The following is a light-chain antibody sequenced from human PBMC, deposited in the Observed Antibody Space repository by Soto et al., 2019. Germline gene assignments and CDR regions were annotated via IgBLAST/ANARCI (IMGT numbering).Light chain of an antibody. Sequence: ETVLTQSPATLSLSPGERATLSYRASQSIGNSLAWYQQKPGQAPRLLIYGASSRATGIPDRFSGSGSGTDFTLTISRLEPEDFAVYFCQQYGGSRAFGQGTKV. V-gene: IGKV3-20*01. CDR2: GAS. J-gene: IGKJ1*01. CDR3: QQYGGSRA. CDR1: QSIGNS.